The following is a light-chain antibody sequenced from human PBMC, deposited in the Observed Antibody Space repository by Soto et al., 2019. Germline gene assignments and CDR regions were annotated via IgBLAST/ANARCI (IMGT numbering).Light chain of an antibody. CDR2: GAS. Sequence: EIVLTQSPGTLSLSPGERATLSCRASQSVSSSYLAWYQQKPGQAPRLLIYGASSRATGIPDRFSGTGSGTDFTLTISRLEPEDFAVYYCQQDDSSTWTFGQGTKVDIK. CDR3: QQDDSSTWT. V-gene: IGKV3-20*01. CDR1: QSVSSSY. J-gene: IGKJ1*01.